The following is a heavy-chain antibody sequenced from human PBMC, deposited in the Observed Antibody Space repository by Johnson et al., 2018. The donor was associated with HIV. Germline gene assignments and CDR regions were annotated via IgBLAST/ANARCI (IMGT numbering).Heavy chain of an antibody. Sequence: VQLVESGGGVVQPGRSLRLSCAASGFTFSSYAMHWVRQAPGKGLEWVAVISYDGSNKYYADSVKGRFTISRDNSKNTLYLQMNSLRAEDTAVYYCARGGLLWFGHPADWGQGTMVTVSS. V-gene: IGHV3-30-3*01. CDR2: ISYDGSNK. CDR1: GFTFSSYA. J-gene: IGHJ3*01. CDR3: ARGGLLWFGHPAD. D-gene: IGHD3-10*01.